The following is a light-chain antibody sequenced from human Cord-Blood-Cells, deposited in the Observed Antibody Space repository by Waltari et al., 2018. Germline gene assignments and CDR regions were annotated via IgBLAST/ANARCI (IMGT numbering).Light chain of an antibody. Sequence: EIVLTQSPATLSLFPGERATLSCRASQSVSSYLAWYQQNPGQAPRLLIYAASNRATGIPARFSGSGSGTDFTLTISSLEPEDFAVYYCQQRSNWPPTFGGGTKVEIK. CDR3: QQRSNWPPT. CDR1: QSVSSY. CDR2: AAS. J-gene: IGKJ4*01. V-gene: IGKV3-11*01.